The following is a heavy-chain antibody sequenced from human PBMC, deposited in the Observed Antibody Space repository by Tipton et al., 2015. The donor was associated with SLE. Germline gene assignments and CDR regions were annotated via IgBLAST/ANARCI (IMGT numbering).Heavy chain of an antibody. CDR2: IYTSGST. D-gene: IGHD2/OR15-2a*01. J-gene: IGHJ4*02. Sequence: TLSLTCTVSGGSISSGTDYWTWIRQPAGKGLEWIGRIYTSGSTSYDPALKSRVTISLDMSKNQFSLRLTSVTAADTATYYCIGTLFFWGQGTLVTVSS. CDR3: IGTLFF. CDR1: GGSISSGTDY. V-gene: IGHV4-61*02.